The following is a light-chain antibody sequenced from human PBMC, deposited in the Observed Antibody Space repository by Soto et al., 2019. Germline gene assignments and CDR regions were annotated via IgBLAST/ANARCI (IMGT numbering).Light chain of an antibody. J-gene: IGKJ4*01. Sequence: EIVLTQSPATLSLSPGERATLSCRASQSVNSDLAWYQQIPCRAPRLLIYDASTRATGVPARFSGSWSGTAFCLPISSLEHADFAVYYCQQRGDWAPLTFGGGTKVEMK. CDR3: QQRGDWAPLT. CDR2: DAS. V-gene: IGKV3-11*01. CDR1: QSVNSD.